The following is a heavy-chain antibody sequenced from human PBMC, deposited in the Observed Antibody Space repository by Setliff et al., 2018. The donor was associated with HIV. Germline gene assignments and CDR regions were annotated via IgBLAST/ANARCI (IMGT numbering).Heavy chain of an antibody. J-gene: IGHJ5*01. CDR3: AKCSGRFGVVTWFDS. Sequence: SETLSLTCAVYGGSFSDDYWSWIRQPPGGGMEWIGEIDHSGRSNYNPSLKSRVLMAIDASKSQISLNLTSISAADTAVCYCAKCSGRFGVVTWFDSWGHGMLVTVSS. CDR1: GGSFSDDY. V-gene: IGHV4-34*01. D-gene: IGHD3-10*02. CDR2: IDHSGRS.